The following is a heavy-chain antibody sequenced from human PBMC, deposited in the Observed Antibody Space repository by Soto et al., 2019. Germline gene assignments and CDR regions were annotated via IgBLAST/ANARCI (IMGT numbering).Heavy chain of an antibody. CDR2: IWYDGSNK. V-gene: IGHV3-33*01. D-gene: IGHD7-27*01. Sequence: HPGGSLRLSCAASGFTFSSYGMHWVRQAPGKGLEWVAVIWYDGSNKYYADSVKGRFTISRDNSKNTLYLQMNSLRAEDTAVYYCARGLGLSHFDYWGQGTLVTVSS. CDR3: ARGLGLSHFDY. CDR1: GFTFSSYG. J-gene: IGHJ4*02.